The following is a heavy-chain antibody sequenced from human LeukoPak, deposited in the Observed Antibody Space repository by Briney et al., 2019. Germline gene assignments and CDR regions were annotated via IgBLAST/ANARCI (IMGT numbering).Heavy chain of an antibody. J-gene: IGHJ6*03. V-gene: IGHV4-39*07. CDR3: ARVLELPLYYYYYMDV. CDR1: GGSISSSSYY. CDR2: IYYSGST. Sequence: PSETLSLTCTVSGGSISSSSYYWGWIRQPPGKGLEWIGSIYYSGSTYYNPSLKSRVTISVDTSKNQFSLKLSSVTAADTAVYYCARVLELPLYYYYYMDVWGKGTTVTVSS. D-gene: IGHD1-7*01.